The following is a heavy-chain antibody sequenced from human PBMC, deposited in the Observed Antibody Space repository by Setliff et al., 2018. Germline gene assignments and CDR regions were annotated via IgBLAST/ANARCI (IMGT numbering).Heavy chain of an antibody. CDR2: ISGSGST. CDR3: VRDGGMHMVKAYYYGLDV. D-gene: IGHD3-16*01. J-gene: IGHJ6*02. CDR1: GLTFNSYA. V-gene: IGHV3-11*04. Sequence: GGSLRLSCAASGLTFNSYAMSWVRQAPGKGLEWVSYISGSGSTYYANSVKGRFTISRENAKNPLFLQMNSLRAEDTAVYYCVRDGGMHMVKAYYYGLDVWGQGTSVTVSS.